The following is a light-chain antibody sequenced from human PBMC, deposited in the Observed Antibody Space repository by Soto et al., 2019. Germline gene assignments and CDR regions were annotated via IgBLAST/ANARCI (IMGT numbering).Light chain of an antibody. Sequence: QSVLTQPASVSGSPGQSITISCTGTSSDVGGYNYVSWYQQHPGKAPKLMIYDVINRPSGASNRFSGSKSGNSASLTISGLQAEDEADYYCSSYTSSSTYVVFGGGTQLTVL. J-gene: IGLJ2*01. CDR3: SSYTSSSTYVV. CDR2: DVI. CDR1: SSDVGGYNY. V-gene: IGLV2-14*03.